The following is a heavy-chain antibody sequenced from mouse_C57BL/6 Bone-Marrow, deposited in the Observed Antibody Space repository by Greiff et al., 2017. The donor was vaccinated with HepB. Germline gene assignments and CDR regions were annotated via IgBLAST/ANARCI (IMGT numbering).Heavy chain of an antibody. V-gene: IGHV1-55*01. CDR3: ARYLTGSSYPWYFDV. J-gene: IGHJ1*03. D-gene: IGHD1-1*01. CDR1: GYTFTSYW. Sequence: QVQLKQPGAELVKPGASVKMSCKASGYTFTSYWITWVKQRPGQGLEWIGDIYPGSGSTNYNEKFKSKATLTVDTSSSTAYMQLSSLTSEDSAVYYCARYLTGSSYPWYFDVWGTGTTVTVSS. CDR2: IYPGSGST.